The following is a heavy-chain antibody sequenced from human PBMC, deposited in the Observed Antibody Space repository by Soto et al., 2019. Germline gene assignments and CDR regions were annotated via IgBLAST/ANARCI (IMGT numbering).Heavy chain of an antibody. V-gene: IGHV3-53*01. Sequence: GGSLRLSCAASGFTVSSNYMSWVRQAPGKGLEWVSVIYSGGSTYYADSVKGRFTISRDNSKNTLYLQMNSLRAEDTAVYYCVITGRYSYENGGVYWGQGTLVTVSS. J-gene: IGHJ4*02. CDR3: VITGRYSYENGGVY. CDR1: GFTVSSNY. CDR2: IYSGGST. D-gene: IGHD5-18*01.